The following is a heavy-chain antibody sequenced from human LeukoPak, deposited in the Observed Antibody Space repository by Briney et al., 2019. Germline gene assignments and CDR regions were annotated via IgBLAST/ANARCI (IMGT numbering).Heavy chain of an antibody. CDR3: ARGAVDTFFWSGYYGEAFDI. V-gene: IGHV1-46*01. Sequence: ASVKVSCKASGYTFTSYYMHWVRQAPGQGLEWMGIINPSGGSTSYAQKFQGRVTMTRDTSTSTVYMELSSLRSEDTAVYYCARGAVDTFFWSGYYGEAFDIWGQGTMVTVSS. D-gene: IGHD3-3*01. J-gene: IGHJ3*02. CDR1: GYTFTSYY. CDR2: INPSGGST.